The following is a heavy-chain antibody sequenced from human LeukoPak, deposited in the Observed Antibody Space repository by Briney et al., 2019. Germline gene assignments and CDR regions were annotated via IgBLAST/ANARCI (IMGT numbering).Heavy chain of an antibody. CDR3: VSDYYGSGSYDY. Sequence: ASVKVSCKASGYTFTRYDINWVRQATGQGREWMGWMNPNSGNTGYAQKFQGRVTMTRNTSISTAYMELSSLRSEDTAVYYCVSDYYGSGSYDYWGQGTLVTVSS. CDR1: GYTFTRYD. J-gene: IGHJ4*02. V-gene: IGHV1-8*01. CDR2: MNPNSGNT. D-gene: IGHD3-10*01.